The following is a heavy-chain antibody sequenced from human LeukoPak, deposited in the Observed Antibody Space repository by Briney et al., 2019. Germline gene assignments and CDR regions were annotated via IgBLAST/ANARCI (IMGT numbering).Heavy chain of an antibody. CDR3: AYIAAAGKVNFDY. CDR2: INPNSGGT. CDR1: GYTFTGYY. D-gene: IGHD6-13*01. J-gene: IGHJ4*02. V-gene: IGHV1-2*02. Sequence: GASVTVSCKASGYTFTGYYMHRVRQAPGQGLEWMGWINPNSGGTNYAQKFQGRVTMTRDTSISTAYMELSRLRSDDTAVYYCAYIAAAGKVNFDYWGQGTLVTVSS.